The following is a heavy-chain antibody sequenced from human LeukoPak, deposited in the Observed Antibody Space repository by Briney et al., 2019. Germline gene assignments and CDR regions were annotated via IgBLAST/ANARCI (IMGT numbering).Heavy chain of an antibody. Sequence: PSETLSLTCTVSGGSISSGGYYWSWIRQPPGKGLEWIGYIYHSGSTYYNPSLKSRVTISVDRSKNQFSLKLSSVTAADTAVYYCARAGVLRYFDWLTRFDYWGQGTLVTVSS. CDR2: IYHSGST. V-gene: IGHV4-30-2*01. CDR3: ARAGVLRYFDWLTRFDY. J-gene: IGHJ4*02. CDR1: GGSISSGGYY. D-gene: IGHD3-9*01.